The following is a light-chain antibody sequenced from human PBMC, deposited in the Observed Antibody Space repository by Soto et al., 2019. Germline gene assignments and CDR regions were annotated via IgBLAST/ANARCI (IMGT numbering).Light chain of an antibody. Sequence: QSALTQPPSASWSPGQSVTIACTGTSKDVGYYNYVSWYQQPPGKAPKLLIYDVSKRPSGVPDRFSGSKSGNTASLTVSGLQAEDEGDYYCSSYAGSDYPYVFGTGTKVTVL. CDR2: DVS. J-gene: IGLJ1*01. CDR1: SKDVGYYNY. CDR3: SSYAGSDYPYV. V-gene: IGLV2-8*01.